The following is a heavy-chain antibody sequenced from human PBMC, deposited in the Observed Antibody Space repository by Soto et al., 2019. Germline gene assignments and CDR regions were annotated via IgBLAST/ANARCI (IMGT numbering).Heavy chain of an antibody. CDR2: IIPIFGTA. Sequence: QVQLVQSGAEVKKPGSSVKVSCKASGGTFSSYAISWVRQAPGQGLEWMGGIIPIFGTANYAQKFQGRVTITAGECTSTAYRELSSLRSEDTAVYYLARAISGAGRFDYWGQGTLVTVSS. D-gene: IGHD6-19*01. CDR3: ARAISGAGRFDY. CDR1: GGTFSSYA. J-gene: IGHJ4*02. V-gene: IGHV1-69*12.